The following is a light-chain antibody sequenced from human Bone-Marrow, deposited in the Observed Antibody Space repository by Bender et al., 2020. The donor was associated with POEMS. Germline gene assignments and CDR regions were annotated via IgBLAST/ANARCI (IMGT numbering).Light chain of an antibody. J-gene: IGLJ3*02. CDR1: SSKLGSYP. CDR2: NNS. Sequence: QSVLTQPPSASGTPGQRVTISCSGSSSKLGSYPVNWYQQLPGGAPKLVIFNNSQRPSGVPDRFSGTNSGTSATLTISGLLSDDEADFYCATWDDSLNGWVFGGGTKLTVL. CDR3: ATWDDSLNGWV. V-gene: IGLV1-44*01.